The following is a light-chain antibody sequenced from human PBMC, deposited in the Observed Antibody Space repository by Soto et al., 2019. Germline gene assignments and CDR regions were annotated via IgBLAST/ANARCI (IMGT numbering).Light chain of an antibody. CDR1: QSVSTRY. J-gene: IGKJ2*01. CDR3: PQFGSSPLAFT. CDR2: GAS. V-gene: IGKV3-20*01. Sequence: ESMLTQSPGTLSLSPGERATLSCRASQSVSTRYLAWYQQKPGQAPRLLIYGASIRAAVIPDRFSGSGSGTDFPLTISRLEPEDFAVYYCPQFGSSPLAFTFGQGTKLEI.